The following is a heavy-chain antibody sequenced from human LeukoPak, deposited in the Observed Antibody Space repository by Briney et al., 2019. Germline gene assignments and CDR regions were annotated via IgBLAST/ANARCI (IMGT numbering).Heavy chain of an antibody. CDR3: ATETNGRHYDY. D-gene: IGHD1-14*01. V-gene: IGHV3-21*06. J-gene: IGHJ4*02. CDR1: GFTFSSYE. CDR2: IGPTGSDR. Sequence: KPGGSLRLSCAASGFTFSSYEMNWVRQAPGKGLEWVASIGPTGSDRYHADSIKGRFTISRDNANNFLYLQMNSLRAEDTAVYYCATETNGRHYDYWGQGTLLTVSS.